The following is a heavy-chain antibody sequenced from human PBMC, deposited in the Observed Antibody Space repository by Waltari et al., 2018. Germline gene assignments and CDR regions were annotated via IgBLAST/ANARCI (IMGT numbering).Heavy chain of an antibody. Sequence: LSCAASGFTFSSYGMHWVRQAPGKGLEWVAFIRYDGSNKYYADSVKGRFTISRDNSKNTLYLQMNSLRAEDTAVYYCAKDSARITVFGVATLAMDAFDIWGQGTMVTVSS. CDR3: AKDSARITVFGVATLAMDAFDI. J-gene: IGHJ3*02. CDR2: IRYDGSNK. V-gene: IGHV3-30*02. D-gene: IGHD3-3*01. CDR1: GFTFSSYG.